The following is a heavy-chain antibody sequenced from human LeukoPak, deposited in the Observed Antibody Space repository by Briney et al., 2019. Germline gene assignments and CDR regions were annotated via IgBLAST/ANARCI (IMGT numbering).Heavy chain of an antibody. D-gene: IGHD1-26*01. CDR3: ARGRYSRSYYFFDS. V-gene: IGHV4-38-2*02. J-gene: IGHJ4*02. CDR1: GYSISSGYY. CDR2: IYHSGST. Sequence: SETLSLTCTVSGYSISSGYYWGWIRQPPGKGLEWIGRIYHSGSTYYNPSLKSRVTISVDTSTNQFSLKLSSVTAADPAVYYCARGRYSRSYYFFDSWGQGTLVTVSS.